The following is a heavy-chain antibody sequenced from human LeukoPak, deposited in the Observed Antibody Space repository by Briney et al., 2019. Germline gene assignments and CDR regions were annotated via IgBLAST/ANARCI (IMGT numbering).Heavy chain of an antibody. CDR3: ARGGDVDTAMVGTDY. V-gene: IGHV1-46*02. Sequence: ASVKVSCKASGYTFNNHYMYWVRQAPGQGLEWMGVINPSGGSTSYAQKFQGRVTMTRDTSTSTVYMELSSLRSEDTAVYYCARGGDVDTAMVGTDYWGQGTLVTVSS. D-gene: IGHD5-18*01. CDR2: INPSGGST. CDR1: GYTFNNHY. J-gene: IGHJ4*02.